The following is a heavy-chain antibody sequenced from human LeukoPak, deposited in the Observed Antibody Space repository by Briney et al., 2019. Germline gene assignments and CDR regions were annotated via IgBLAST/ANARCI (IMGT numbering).Heavy chain of an antibody. J-gene: IGHJ6*03. CDR1: GFTFSSYW. CDR3: AKDGIVGDYAFYYYYMDV. V-gene: IGHV3-7*03. CDR2: IKQDGSEK. D-gene: IGHD4-17*01. Sequence: PGGSLRLSCAASGFTFSSYWMSWVRQAPGKGLQWVANIKQDGSEKYYVDSVKGRFTISRDNSKNTLYLQMNSLRAEDTAVYYCAKDGIVGDYAFYYYYMDVWGKGTTVTVSS.